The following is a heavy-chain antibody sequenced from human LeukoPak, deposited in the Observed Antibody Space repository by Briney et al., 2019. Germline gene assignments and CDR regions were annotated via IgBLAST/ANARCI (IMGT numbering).Heavy chain of an antibody. CDR2: IYYSGST. D-gene: IGHD6-13*01. Sequence: SETLSLTCTVSGGSISSYYWSWIRQPPGKGLEWIGYIYYSGSTNYNPSLKSRVTISVDTSKNQFSLKLSSVTAADTAVYYCARDSAAGDYMDVWGKGTTVTVSS. CDR3: ARDSAAGDYMDV. CDR1: GGSISSYY. V-gene: IGHV4-59*01. J-gene: IGHJ6*03.